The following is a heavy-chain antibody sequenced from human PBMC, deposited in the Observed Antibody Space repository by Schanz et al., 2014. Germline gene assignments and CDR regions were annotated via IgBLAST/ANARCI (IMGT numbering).Heavy chain of an antibody. J-gene: IGHJ4*02. D-gene: IGHD3-3*01. Sequence: EVQLVESGGGLVQPGGSLRLSCAASGFIFSNSWMSWVRQAPGKGLEWVANIKQDGSEKYYGDSVKGRFTISRDNAKTSLYLQMNSLTAEDTAVYYCARGVRIDYWGQGTLVTVSS. CDR3: ARGVRIDY. CDR1: GFIFSNSW. V-gene: IGHV3-7*01. CDR2: IKQDGSEK.